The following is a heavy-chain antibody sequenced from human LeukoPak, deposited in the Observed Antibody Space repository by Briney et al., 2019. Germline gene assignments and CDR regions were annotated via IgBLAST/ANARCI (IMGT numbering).Heavy chain of an antibody. D-gene: IGHD3-9*01. CDR1: GFTFSSYE. Sequence: GGSLRLSCAASGFTFSSYEMNWVRQAPGKGLEWVSYISSSGSTIYYADSVRGRFTISRDNAKNSLYLQMNSLRAEDTAVYYCASLGDYDILTGRPPFDCWGQGTLVTVSS. V-gene: IGHV3-48*03. CDR2: ISSSGSTI. CDR3: ASLGDYDILTGRPPFDC. J-gene: IGHJ4*02.